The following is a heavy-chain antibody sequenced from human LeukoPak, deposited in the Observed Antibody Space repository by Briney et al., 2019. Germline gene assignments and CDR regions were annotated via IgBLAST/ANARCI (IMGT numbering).Heavy chain of an antibody. D-gene: IGHD6-13*01. V-gene: IGHV1-69*06. J-gene: IGHJ4*02. CDR1: GGTFSSYA. CDR3: ARLYSSSYSQTPKDY. CDR2: IIPIFVTA. Sequence: ASVEVSCKASGGTFSSYAISWVRQAPGQGLEWMGGIIPIFVTANYAQKFQGRVPITAAKSTSTAYMELGSLRSEDTAVYYCARLYSSSYSQTPKDYWGQGTLVTVSS.